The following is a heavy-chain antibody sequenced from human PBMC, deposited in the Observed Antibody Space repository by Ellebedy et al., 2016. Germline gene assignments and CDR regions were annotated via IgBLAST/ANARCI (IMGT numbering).Heavy chain of an antibody. J-gene: IGHJ4*02. CDR1: GGSISSDY. V-gene: IGHV4-59*08. Sequence: SETLSLTCTVSGGSISSDYWSWIRQPPGKGLEWIGYIYYSGSTNYNPSLKSRVTISVDTSKNQFSLKLSSVTAADTAVYYCATQGEGRLDYWGQGTLVTVSS. CDR3: ATQGEGRLDY. D-gene: IGHD3-16*01. CDR2: IYYSGST.